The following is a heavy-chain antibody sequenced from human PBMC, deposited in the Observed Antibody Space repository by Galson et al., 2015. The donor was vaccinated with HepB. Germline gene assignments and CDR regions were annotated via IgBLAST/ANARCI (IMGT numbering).Heavy chain of an antibody. D-gene: IGHD1-26*01. CDR2: IIPILGIA. V-gene: IGHV1-69*02. Sequence: SVKVPCKASGRTFSSYTISWVRQAPGQGLEWMGRIIPILGIANYTQKFQGRVTITADKSTSTAYMELSSLRSEDTAVYYCASWDGLSSKYYYYGMDVWGQGTTVTVSS. CDR3: ASWDGLSSKYYYYGMDV. J-gene: IGHJ6*02. CDR1: GRTFSSYT.